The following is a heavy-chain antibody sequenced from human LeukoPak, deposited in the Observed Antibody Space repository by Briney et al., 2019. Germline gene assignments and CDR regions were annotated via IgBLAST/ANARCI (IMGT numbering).Heavy chain of an antibody. D-gene: IGHD3-16*01. V-gene: IGHV1-2*02. CDR1: GYTFTGYY. CDR3: ARVRGYDYVWGSCPY. J-gene: IGHJ4*02. Sequence: ASVKVFCKASGYTFTGYYMQWVRQAPGQGLEWMGWIHPSSGDINYSQKFQGRVTMTRDTSISTAYMELSRLTSDDTAVYYCARVRGYDYVWGSCPYWGQGTLVTVSS. CDR2: IHPSSGDI.